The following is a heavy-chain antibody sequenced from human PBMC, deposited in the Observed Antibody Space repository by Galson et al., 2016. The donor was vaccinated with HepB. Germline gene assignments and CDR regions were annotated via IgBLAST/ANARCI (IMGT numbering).Heavy chain of an antibody. Sequence: SLRLSCAASGFTFSNYAMSWVRQAPGKGLEWVSDINFNSGSTYYADSVKGRFTISRDNSKNTLYLQMKSLRAEDTAVYYCAKARWAIGRFDYWGQGTRVTVSS. CDR3: AKARWAIGRFDY. V-gene: IGHV3-23*01. CDR1: GFTFSNYA. CDR2: INFNSGST. D-gene: IGHD6-13*01. J-gene: IGHJ4*02.